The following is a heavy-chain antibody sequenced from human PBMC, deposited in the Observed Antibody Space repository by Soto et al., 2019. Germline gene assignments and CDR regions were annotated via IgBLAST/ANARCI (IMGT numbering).Heavy chain of an antibody. Sequence: PSETLSLTCTVSGGSISSYYWSWIRQPPGKGLEWIGYIYYSGSTNYNPSLKSRVTISVDTSKNQFSLKLSSVTAADTAVYYCARRKYYDSSGYYTAVFDMWGQGTLVTVSS. CDR3: ARRKYYDSSGYYTAVFDM. D-gene: IGHD3-22*01. J-gene: IGHJ3*02. CDR1: GGSISSYY. CDR2: IYYSGST. V-gene: IGHV4-59*08.